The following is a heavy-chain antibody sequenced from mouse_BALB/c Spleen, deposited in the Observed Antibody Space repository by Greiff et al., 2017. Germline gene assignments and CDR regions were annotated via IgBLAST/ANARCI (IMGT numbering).Heavy chain of an antibody. Sequence: QVHVKQSGPGLVAPSQSLSITCTVSGFSLTGYGVNWVRQPPGKGLEWLGMIWGDGSTDYNSALKSRLSISKDNSKSQVFLKMNSLQTDDTARYYCAREGYDGAWFAYWGQGTLVTVSA. CDR3: AREGYDGAWFAY. J-gene: IGHJ3*01. D-gene: IGHD2-2*01. V-gene: IGHV2-6-7*01. CDR1: GFSLTGYG. CDR2: IWGDGST.